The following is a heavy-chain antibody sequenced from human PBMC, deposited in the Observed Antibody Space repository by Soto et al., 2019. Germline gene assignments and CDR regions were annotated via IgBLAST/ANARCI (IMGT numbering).Heavy chain of an antibody. D-gene: IGHD2-2*01. CDR1: GYTFTSYG. CDR2: ISAYNGNT. J-gene: IGHJ4*02. V-gene: IGHV1-18*01. CDR3: ARVKCSSTSCYRGAQFDY. Sequence: QVQLVQSGAGVKKPGASVKVSCKASGYTFTSYGISWVRQAPGQGLEWMGWISAYNGNTNYAQKLQGRVTMTTDTSTSTAYMELRSLRSDDTAVYYCARVKCSSTSCYRGAQFDYWGQGTLVTVSS.